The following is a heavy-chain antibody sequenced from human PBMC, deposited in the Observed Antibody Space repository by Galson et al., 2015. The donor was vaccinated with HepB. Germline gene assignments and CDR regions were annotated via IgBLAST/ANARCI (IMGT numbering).Heavy chain of an antibody. CDR3: ATFVVVTYKGGASDAFDI. CDR2: IIPISGAP. CDR1: GGTFSNYP. Sequence: SVKVSCKASGGTFSNYPISWVRQAPGQGLEWMGGIIPISGAPDTAQKFQGRISITADDATSTAYMELRSLRSDDTAVYYCATFVVVTYKGGASDAFDIWGQGTMVVVSS. J-gene: IGHJ3*02. D-gene: IGHD2-15*01. V-gene: IGHV1-69*13.